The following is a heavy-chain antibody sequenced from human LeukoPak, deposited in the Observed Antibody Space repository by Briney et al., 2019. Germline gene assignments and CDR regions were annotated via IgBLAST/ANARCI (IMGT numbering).Heavy chain of an antibody. CDR3: VRLGGGSYFDN. D-gene: IGHD1-26*01. J-gene: IGHJ4*02. CDR2: IDRSGDII. CDR1: GFSFGDYF. Sequence: GGSLRLSCTASGFSFGDYFMGWVRQAPGEGLECISYIDRSGDIIYYAGSMKGRFTISRDNARNSLYLQMNSLRVEDTAVYYCVRLGGGSYFDNWGQKTLVTVSS. V-gene: IGHV3-11*01.